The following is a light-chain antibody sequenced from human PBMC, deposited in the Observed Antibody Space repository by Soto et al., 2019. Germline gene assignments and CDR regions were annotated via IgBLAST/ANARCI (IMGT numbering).Light chain of an antibody. CDR3: QQXGSSPFT. J-gene: IGKJ3*01. CDR2: GAS. CDR1: XXVXXXY. V-gene: IGKV3-20*01. Sequence: EIVLTQSPGTLSLSPGXXXXLXXXAXXXVXXXYLAWYQQKPGQAPRLLIYGASSRATGIPDRFSGSGSGTDFTLTISRLEPEDFAVXXXQQXGSSPFTFGPGTKVDIK.